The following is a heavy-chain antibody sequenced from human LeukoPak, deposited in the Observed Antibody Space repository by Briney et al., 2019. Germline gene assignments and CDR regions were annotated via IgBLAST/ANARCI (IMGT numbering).Heavy chain of an antibody. V-gene: IGHV4-59*01. CDR3: ARRTYDLWSGDYTGAFDI. J-gene: IGHJ3*02. CDR1: GGSISSYY. Sequence: PSETLSLTCTVSGGSISSYYWSWIRQPPGEGLEWIGYINYSGSTNYKPSLKSRVTISVDTSKNQFSLKLSSVTAADTAVYYCARRTYDLWSGDYTGAFDIWGQGTMVTVSS. CDR2: INYSGST. D-gene: IGHD3-3*01.